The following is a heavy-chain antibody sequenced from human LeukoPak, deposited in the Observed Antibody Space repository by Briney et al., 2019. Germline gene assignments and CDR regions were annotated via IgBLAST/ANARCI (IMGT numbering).Heavy chain of an antibody. CDR3: ARGRSSGNYPDFDY. Sequence: PSETPSLTCTVSGASISDSFWNWIWQPPGKGLEWIGYIYYSGGTNYNPSLKSRVTISLDTSKNQFSLKLSSVTAADTAVYYCARGRSSGNYPDFDYWGQGTLVTVSS. D-gene: IGHD4-11*01. V-gene: IGHV4-59*01. J-gene: IGHJ4*02. CDR1: GASISDSF. CDR2: IYYSGGT.